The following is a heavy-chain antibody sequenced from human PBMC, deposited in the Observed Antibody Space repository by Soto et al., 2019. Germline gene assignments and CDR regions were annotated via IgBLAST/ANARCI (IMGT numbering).Heavy chain of an antibody. CDR3: ARYSSDWSFDY. V-gene: IGHV4-31*03. CDR1: RGSISSGDYY. D-gene: IGHD6-19*01. J-gene: IGHJ4*02. Sequence: QVQLQESGPGLVKPSQTLSLTCTVSRGSISSGDYYWSWIRQYPGKGPEWIGYFYYSGNTYYNPSLMSRVTISLDTSKNQFSLRLSSVTAPDTAVYYCARYSSDWSFDYWGQGALVTVS. CDR2: FYYSGNT.